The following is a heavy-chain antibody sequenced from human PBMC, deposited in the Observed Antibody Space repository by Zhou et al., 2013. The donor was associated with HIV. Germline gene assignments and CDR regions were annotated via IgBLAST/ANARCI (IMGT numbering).Heavy chain of an antibody. CDR1: GYSFTGYY. CDR3: ARISAATGYYYMDV. D-gene: IGHD2-15*01. V-gene: IGHV1-18*01. J-gene: IGHJ6*03. Sequence: QVQLVQSGAEVKKPGASVKVSCKASGYSFTGYYIHWVRQAPGQGLEWMGWIIAYNGHTNYAQKLQGRVTMTTDTSTTTAYMELRSLRSDDTALYYCARISAATGYYYMDVWGKGTTVTVSS. CDR2: IIAYNGHT.